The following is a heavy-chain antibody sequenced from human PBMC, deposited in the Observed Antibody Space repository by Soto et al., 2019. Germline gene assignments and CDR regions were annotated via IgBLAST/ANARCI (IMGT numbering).Heavy chain of an antibody. CDR2: IYYSGST. Sequence: PSETLSLTCTVSGGSIGSSSYYWGWIRQPPGKGLEWIGSIYYSGSTYYDPSLKSRVTISVDTSKNQFSLKLSSVTAADTAVYYCASPLYDSSGYYATESADVWGQGTTVTVSS. J-gene: IGHJ6*02. D-gene: IGHD3-22*01. CDR1: GGSIGSSSYY. CDR3: ASPLYDSSGYYATESADV. V-gene: IGHV4-39*01.